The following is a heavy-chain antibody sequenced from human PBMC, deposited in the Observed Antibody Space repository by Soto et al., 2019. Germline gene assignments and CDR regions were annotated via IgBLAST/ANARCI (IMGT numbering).Heavy chain of an antibody. CDR2: ISGSGGST. CDR1: GFTFSSFA. J-gene: IGHJ4*02. CDR3: ANPIIAVAGTYFDY. D-gene: IGHD6-19*01. Sequence: GGSLRLSCAASGFTFSSFAMSWVRQAPGKGLEWVSAISGSGGSTYYADSVKGRFTISRDNSKNTLYLQMNSLRAEDTAVYYCANPIIAVAGTYFDYWGQGTLVTVSS. V-gene: IGHV3-23*01.